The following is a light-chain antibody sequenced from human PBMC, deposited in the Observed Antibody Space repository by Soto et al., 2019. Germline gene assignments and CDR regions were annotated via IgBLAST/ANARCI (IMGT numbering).Light chain of an antibody. V-gene: IGKV3-20*01. CDR3: QQYGSSPRLT. CDR2: GAS. J-gene: IGKJ4*01. Sequence: EIVLTQSPGTLSLSPGERATLSCRASQSVSSSYLAWYQQKPGQAPRHLIYGASSKATGNADRFSGSGSGTDFPLTISRPEPEDFALYSCQQYGSSPRLTFGGGTKVEIK. CDR1: QSVSSSY.